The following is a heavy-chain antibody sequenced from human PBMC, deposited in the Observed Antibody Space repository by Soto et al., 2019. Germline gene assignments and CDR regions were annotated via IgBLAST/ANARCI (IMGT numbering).Heavy chain of an antibody. CDR3: ASGVPLRPPFDY. CDR2: IIPILGIA. D-gene: IGHD2-8*01. J-gene: IGHJ4*02. Sequence: SVKVSCKASGYTSTNYGMHWVRQAPGQRLEWMRRIIPILGIANYAQKFQGRVTITADKSTSTAYMELSSLRSEDTAVYYCASGVPLRPPFDYWGQGTLVTVSS. CDR1: GYTSTNYG. V-gene: IGHV1-69*04.